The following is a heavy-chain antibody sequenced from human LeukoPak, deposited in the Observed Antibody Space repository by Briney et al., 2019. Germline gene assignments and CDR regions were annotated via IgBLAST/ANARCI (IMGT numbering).Heavy chain of an antibody. CDR1: GGSISSSNW. J-gene: IGHJ4*02. D-gene: IGHD3-22*01. Sequence: SGTLSPTCAVSGGSISSSNWWSWVRQPPGKGLEWIGEIYHSGSTNYNPSLKSRVTISVDKSKNQFSLKLSSVTAADTAVYYCARVTYYYDSSGYGGLDYWGQGTLVTVSS. CDR2: IYHSGST. V-gene: IGHV4-4*02. CDR3: ARVTYYYDSSGYGGLDY.